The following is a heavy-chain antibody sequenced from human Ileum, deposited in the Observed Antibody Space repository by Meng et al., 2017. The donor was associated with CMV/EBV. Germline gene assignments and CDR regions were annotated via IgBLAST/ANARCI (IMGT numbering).Heavy chain of an antibody. Sequence: QLQLQESGPGLVKPPETLSITCTVSGGSTSSTSYYWGWIRQPPGKGLEWIGSISYSGSTSYNPSLKSRVTISVDTSKNQFSLRLSSVTAADTAIYYCARHDYYGSGWKDWFDPWGQGTLVTVSS. D-gene: IGHD3-10*01. CDR3: ARHDYYGSGWKDWFDP. J-gene: IGHJ5*02. CDR1: GGSTSSTSYY. V-gene: IGHV4-39*01. CDR2: ISYSGST.